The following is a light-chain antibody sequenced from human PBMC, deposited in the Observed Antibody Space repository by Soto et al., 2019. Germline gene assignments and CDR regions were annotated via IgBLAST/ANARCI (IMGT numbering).Light chain of an antibody. CDR3: QYYNHWPPLFT. J-gene: IGKJ3*01. Sequence: EVVMTQSPATLSVSPGDRATLSCRASQSVGSNLAWYQQRPGQAPRLLIYGASTRATSVPARFSGSGSGTEFTLTISSLQSEDFAIYFSQYYNHWPPLFTFGPGTKVDFK. CDR2: GAS. V-gene: IGKV3-15*01. CDR1: QSVGSN.